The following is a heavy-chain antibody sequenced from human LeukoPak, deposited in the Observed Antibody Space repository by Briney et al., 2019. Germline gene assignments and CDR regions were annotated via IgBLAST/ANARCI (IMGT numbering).Heavy chain of an antibody. CDR3: ARAGWGTYDAFDI. V-gene: IGHV1-46*01. Sequence: ASVKVSCKVSGYTFTSYYMHWVRQAPGQGLEWMGIINPSGGSTSYAQKFQGRVTMTRDTSTSTVYMELSSLRSEDTAVYYCARAGWGTYDAFDIWGQGTMVTVSS. D-gene: IGHD1-7*01. CDR1: GYTFTSYY. J-gene: IGHJ3*02. CDR2: INPSGGST.